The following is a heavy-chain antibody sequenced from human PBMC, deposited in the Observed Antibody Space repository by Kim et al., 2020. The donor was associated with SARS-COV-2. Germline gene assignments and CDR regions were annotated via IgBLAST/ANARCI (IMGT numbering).Heavy chain of an antibody. J-gene: IGHJ4*02. V-gene: IGHV4-4*02. CDR3: ARTQFCGGGTCYSDY. D-gene: IGHD2-15*01. Sequence: PPLKSRVTRQVDKSKNQFSLKLSSVTAADTAVYYCARTQFCGGGTCYSDYWGQGTLVTVSS.